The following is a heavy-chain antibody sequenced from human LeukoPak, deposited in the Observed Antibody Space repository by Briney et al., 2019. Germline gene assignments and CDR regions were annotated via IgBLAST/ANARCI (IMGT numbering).Heavy chain of an antibody. CDR3: ARSLYYYDSSGYCDY. V-gene: IGHV1-69*13. CDR1: GGTFSSYA. J-gene: IGHJ4*02. Sequence: ASVKVSCKASGGTFSSYAISWVRQAPGQGLEWMGGIIPIFGTANYAQKFQGRVTITADESTSTAYMELSSLRSEDTAVYYCARSLYYYDSSGYCDYWGQGTLVTVSS. D-gene: IGHD3-22*01. CDR2: IIPIFGTA.